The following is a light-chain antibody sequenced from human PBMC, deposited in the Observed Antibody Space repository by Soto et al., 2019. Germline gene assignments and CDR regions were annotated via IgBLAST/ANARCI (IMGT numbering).Light chain of an antibody. CDR1: QGISSY. Sequence: AIRMTQSPSSFSASTGDRVTTTCRASQGISSYLAWYQQKPGKAPKLLIYAASTLQSGVPSRFSGSGSGTDFTLTISCLQSEDFATYYCQQYYSYPRTFGQGTK. CDR3: QQYYSYPRT. V-gene: IGKV1-8*01. J-gene: IGKJ1*01. CDR2: AAS.